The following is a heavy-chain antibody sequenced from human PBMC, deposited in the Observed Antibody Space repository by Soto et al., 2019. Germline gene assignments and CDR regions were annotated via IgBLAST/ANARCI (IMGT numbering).Heavy chain of an antibody. V-gene: IGHV3-11*01. D-gene: IGHD3-3*01. CDR2: ISSSGSTI. CDR1: GFTFSDYY. J-gene: IGHJ4*02. Sequence: GGSLRLSCAASGFTFSDYYMSWIRQAPGKGLEWVSYISSSGSTIYYADSVKGRFTISRDNAKNSLYLQMNSLRAEDSAVYYCARVLSYRPLPPTFDFWSGYYFDYWGQGTLVTVSS. CDR3: ARVLSYRPLPPTFDFWSGYYFDY.